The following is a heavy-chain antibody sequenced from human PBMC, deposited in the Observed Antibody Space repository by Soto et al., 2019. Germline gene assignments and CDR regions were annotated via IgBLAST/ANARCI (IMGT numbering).Heavy chain of an antibody. J-gene: IGHJ2*01. CDR2: ISYDGSNK. CDR3: ARADDYGETGPSGSWYFDL. Sequence: QVQLVESGGGVVQPGRSLRLSCAASGFTFSSYAMHWVRQAPGKGLEWVAVISYDGSNKYYADSVKGRFTISRDNSKNTLYLQMNSLRAEDTAVYYCARADDYGETGPSGSWYFDLWGRGTLVTVSS. CDR1: GFTFSSYA. V-gene: IGHV3-30-3*01. D-gene: IGHD4-17*01.